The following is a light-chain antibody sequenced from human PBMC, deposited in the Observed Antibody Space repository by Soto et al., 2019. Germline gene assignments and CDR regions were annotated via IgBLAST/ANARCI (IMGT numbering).Light chain of an antibody. CDR3: LSYTTSDTFL. V-gene: IGLV2-14*02. Sequence: QSALTQPASVSGSPGQSITISCTGTSSDVGSYNLVSWYQQHPGKVPKLIIYEVSIRPSGVSDRFSGSKSANTASLTISGLRAEDEADYYCLSYTTSDTFLFGGGTKLTVL. J-gene: IGLJ2*01. CDR2: EVS. CDR1: SSDVGSYNL.